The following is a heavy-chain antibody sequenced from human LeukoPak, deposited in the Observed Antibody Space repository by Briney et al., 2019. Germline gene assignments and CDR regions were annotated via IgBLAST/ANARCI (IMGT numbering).Heavy chain of an antibody. Sequence: GASVKVSCKASGGTFSSYAISWVRQAPGQGLEWMGWINPNSGGTNYAQKFQGRVTMTRDTSISTAYMELSRLRSDDTAVYYCARGDYDYVWGRNFQPDYWGQGTLVTVSS. CDR2: INPNSGGT. J-gene: IGHJ4*02. V-gene: IGHV1-2*02. D-gene: IGHD3-16*01. CDR1: GGTFSSYA. CDR3: ARGDYDYVWGRNFQPDY.